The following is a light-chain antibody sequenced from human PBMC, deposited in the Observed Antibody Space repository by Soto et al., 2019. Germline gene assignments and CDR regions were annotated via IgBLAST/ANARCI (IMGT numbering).Light chain of an antibody. V-gene: IGKV3-20*01. CDR1: QSVTGSY. J-gene: IGKJ2*01. CDR3: QQYGTPPYT. Sequence: TVLTQSPCTLSLSPGERATLSCRASQSVTGSYLAWYRQKPGQTPRLLIYSASRRATGIPDRFSGSGSGTDFTLTISRLEPEDSAVYYCQQYGTPPYTFGQGTKLEIK. CDR2: SAS.